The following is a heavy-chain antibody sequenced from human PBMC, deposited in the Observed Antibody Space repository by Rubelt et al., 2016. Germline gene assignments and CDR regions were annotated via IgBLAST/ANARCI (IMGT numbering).Heavy chain of an antibody. CDR2: IKSKSDGDPI. CDR1: GFTFSGSA. J-gene: IGHJ4*02. D-gene: IGHD2-8*01. V-gene: IGHV3-15*07. CDR3: TTDPDVVGGTYGNY. Sequence: EVQLVESGGGLVQPGGSLTLSCAASGFTFSGSAIHWVRQASGNGLEWVGLIKSKSDGDPIDYAAPVNGRFSISRDDSKNTLDLQMGSLKVEDTAAYYCTTDPDVVGGTYGNYWGRGTLVTVSS.